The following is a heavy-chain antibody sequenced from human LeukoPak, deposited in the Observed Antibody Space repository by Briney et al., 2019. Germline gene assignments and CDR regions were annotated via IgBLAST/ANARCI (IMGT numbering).Heavy chain of an antibody. J-gene: IGHJ4*02. CDR2: IYHSGST. CDR1: GYSISSGYY. D-gene: IGHD2-21*02. V-gene: IGHV4-38-2*02. CDR3: VRSRYGDHFDY. Sequence: SENLSLTCTVSGYSISSGYYWGWIRQPPGKGLEWIGSIYHSGSTYYNPSLKSRVTISLDTSKNQFSLRLSSVTAADTAVYYCVRSRYGDHFDYWGQGTLVTVSS.